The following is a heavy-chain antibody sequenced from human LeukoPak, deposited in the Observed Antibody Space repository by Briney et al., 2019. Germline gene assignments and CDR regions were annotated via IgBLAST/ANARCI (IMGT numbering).Heavy chain of an antibody. V-gene: IGHV4-4*09. J-gene: IGHJ4*02. CDR2: IYTSGST. Sequence: PSETLSLTCTVSGGSISSYYWSWIRQPPGKGLEWIGHIYTSGSTNYNPSLKSRVTISVDTSKNQFSLKLSSVTAADTAVYYCARRSLVGAAGFDYWGQGTLVTVSS. D-gene: IGHD1-26*01. CDR3: ARRSLVGAAGFDY. CDR1: GGSISSYY.